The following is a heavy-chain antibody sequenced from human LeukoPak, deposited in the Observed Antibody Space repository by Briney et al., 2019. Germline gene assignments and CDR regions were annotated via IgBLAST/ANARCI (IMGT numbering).Heavy chain of an antibody. CDR1: GGSISSSSYY. V-gene: IGHV4-39*01. CDR3: ARQLGVITFGGVIAFDY. Sequence: SETLSLTCTVSGGSISSSSYYWGWIRQPPEKGLEWIGSIYYSGSTYYNPSLKSRVTISVDTSKNQFSLKLSSVTAADTAVYYCARQLGVITFGGVIAFDYWGQGTLVTVSS. D-gene: IGHD3-16*02. CDR2: IYYSGST. J-gene: IGHJ4*02.